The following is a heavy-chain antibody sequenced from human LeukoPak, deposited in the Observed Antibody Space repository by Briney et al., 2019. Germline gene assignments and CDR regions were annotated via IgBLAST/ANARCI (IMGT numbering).Heavy chain of an antibody. CDR2: IYYSGST. CDR1: GGSISSYY. Sequence: KPSETLSLTSTVSGGSISSYYWSWIRQPPGKGLEWIGYIYYSGSTNYSPSLKSRVTISVDTSKNQFSLKLSSVTAADTAVYYCARVRYFDWLLSGDNWFDPWGQGTLVTVSS. V-gene: IGHV4-59*01. CDR3: ARVRYFDWLLSGDNWFDP. J-gene: IGHJ5*02. D-gene: IGHD3-9*01.